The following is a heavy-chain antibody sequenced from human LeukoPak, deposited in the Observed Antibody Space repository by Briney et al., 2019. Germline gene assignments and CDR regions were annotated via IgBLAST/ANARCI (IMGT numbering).Heavy chain of an antibody. J-gene: IGHJ4*03. V-gene: IGHV4-39*01. CDR2: IYYSGST. D-gene: IGHD3-10*01. CDR1: GGSISSSSYY. CDR3: ASYGSPRTYYFDY. Sequence: SETLSLTCTVSGGSISSSSYYWGWIRQPPGKGLEWIGSIYYSGSTYYNPSLKSRVTISVDTSKNQFSLKLSSVTAADTAVYYCASYGSPRTYYFDYWGQGTTVTVSS.